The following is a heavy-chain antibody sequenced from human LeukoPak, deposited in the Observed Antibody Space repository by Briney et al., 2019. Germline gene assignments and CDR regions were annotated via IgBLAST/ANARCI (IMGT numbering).Heavy chain of an antibody. D-gene: IGHD4-17*01. Sequence: GRSLRLSCPASGFTFSSYAMHWVRQAPGKGLEWVAVISYDGSNKYYADAVKGRFTISRDNSKNTLYLQMNSLRAEDTAVYYCARGTVTIACDIWGQGKMVTVSS. CDR1: GFTFSSYA. CDR2: ISYDGSNK. V-gene: IGHV3-30*14. J-gene: IGHJ3*02. CDR3: ARGTVTIACDI.